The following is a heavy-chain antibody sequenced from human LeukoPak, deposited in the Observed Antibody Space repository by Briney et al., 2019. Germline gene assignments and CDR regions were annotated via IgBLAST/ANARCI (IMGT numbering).Heavy chain of an antibody. Sequence: GGSLRLSCAASGFTFSSYAMSWVRQAPGKGLEWVSTISGSGASTYYADSVKGRFTISRDNSKNTLYLQMNSLRAEDTAVYYCAKQPWSVVDSSGSPARHWGQGTLVTVPS. CDR3: AKQPWSVVDSSGSPARH. CDR1: GFTFSSYA. V-gene: IGHV3-23*01. D-gene: IGHD3-22*01. CDR2: ISGSGAST. J-gene: IGHJ4*02.